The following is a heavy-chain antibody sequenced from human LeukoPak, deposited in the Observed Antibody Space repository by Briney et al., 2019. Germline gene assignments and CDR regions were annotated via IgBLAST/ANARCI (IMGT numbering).Heavy chain of an antibody. CDR1: GFAFSSYW. J-gene: IGHJ4*02. D-gene: IGHD2-15*01. V-gene: IGHV3-23*01. CDR2: ISGSGGNT. CDR3: AKPGDGCSGGSCYYFDY. Sequence: PGGSLRLSCAASGFAFSSYWMSWVRQAPGKGLEWISGISGSGGNTYCADSVKGRFTISRDISKNTLYLQMNSLRGEDTAVYYCAKPGDGCSGGSCYYFDYWGQGTLVTVSS.